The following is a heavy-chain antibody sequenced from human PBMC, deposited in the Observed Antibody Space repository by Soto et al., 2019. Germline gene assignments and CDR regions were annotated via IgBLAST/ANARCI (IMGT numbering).Heavy chain of an antibody. V-gene: IGHV3-30-3*01. Sequence: QVQLVESGGGVVQPGRSLRLSCAASGFTFSSYAMHWVRQAPGKGLEWVAVISYDGSNKYYADSVKGLFTISRDNSKNTRDLQMNSLRAEDTAVYYCARERDDYYDSPNAFDIWGQGTMVTVSS. J-gene: IGHJ3*02. CDR1: GFTFSSYA. CDR3: ARERDDYYDSPNAFDI. CDR2: ISYDGSNK. D-gene: IGHD3-22*01.